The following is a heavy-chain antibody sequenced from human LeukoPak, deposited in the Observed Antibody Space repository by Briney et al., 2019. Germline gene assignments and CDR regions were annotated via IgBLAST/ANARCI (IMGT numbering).Heavy chain of an antibody. CDR3: ARDAQYDFWSGYFASGDDRGTRYFDY. D-gene: IGHD3-3*01. V-gene: IGHV4-34*01. J-gene: IGHJ4*02. Sequence: PSETLSLTCAVYGGSFSGYYWSWIRQPPGKGLEWIGEINYSGSTNYNPSLKSRVTISVDTSKNQFSLKLSSVTAADTAVYYCARDAQYDFWSGYFASGDDRGTRYFDYWGQGTLVTVSS. CDR1: GGSFSGYY. CDR2: INYSGST.